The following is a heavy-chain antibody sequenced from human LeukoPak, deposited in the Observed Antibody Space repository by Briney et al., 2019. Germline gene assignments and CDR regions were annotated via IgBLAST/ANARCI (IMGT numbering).Heavy chain of an antibody. D-gene: IGHD3-3*01. CDR2: INHSGST. Sequence: SETLSLTCAVYGGSFSGYYWSWIRQLPGKGLEWIGEINHSGSTNYNPSLKSRVTISVDTSKNQFSLKLSSVTAADTAVYYCARGGDYDFWSGPHYYYYGMDVWGQGTTVTVSS. J-gene: IGHJ6*02. V-gene: IGHV4-34*01. CDR3: ARGGDYDFWSGPHYYYYGMDV. CDR1: GGSFSGYY.